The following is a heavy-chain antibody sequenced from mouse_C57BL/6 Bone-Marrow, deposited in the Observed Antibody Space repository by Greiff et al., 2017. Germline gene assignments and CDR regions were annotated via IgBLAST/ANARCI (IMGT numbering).Heavy chain of an antibody. CDR2: IHPNSGST. CDR3: ARTGFPYYYGSSYFDY. D-gene: IGHD1-1*01. J-gene: IGHJ2*01. Sequence: QVQLKQPGAELVKPGASVKLSCKASGYTFTSYWMHWVKQRPGQGLEWIGMIHPNSGSTNYNEKFKSKATLTVDKSSSTAYMQLSSLTSEDSAVYYCARTGFPYYYGSSYFDYWGQGTTLTVSS. CDR1: GYTFTSYW. V-gene: IGHV1-64*01.